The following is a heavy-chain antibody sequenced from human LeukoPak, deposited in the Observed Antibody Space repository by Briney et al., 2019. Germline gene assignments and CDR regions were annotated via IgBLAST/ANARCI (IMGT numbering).Heavy chain of an antibody. CDR2: ISWNSGSI. CDR3: ARDDGWWDY. Sequence: GGSLRLSCAASGFTFDDYAMHWVRQAPGKGLEWVSGISWNSGSIGYADSVKGRFTISRDNAKNSLYLQMNSLRAEDTALYYCARDDGWWDYWGQGTLVTVSS. D-gene: IGHD6-19*01. V-gene: IGHV3-9*01. J-gene: IGHJ4*02. CDR1: GFTFDDYA.